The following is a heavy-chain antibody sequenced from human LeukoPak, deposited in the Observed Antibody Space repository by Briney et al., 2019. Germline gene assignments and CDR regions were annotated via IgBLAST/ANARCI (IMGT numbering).Heavy chain of an antibody. J-gene: IGHJ3*02. CDR1: GYTFTSSD. D-gene: IGHD1-26*01. V-gene: IGHV1-8*01. Sequence: ASVKVSCKASGYTFTSSDINWVRQATGQGLEWMGWMNPNSGNTGYAQKFQGRVTMTRNTSISTVYMELSSLRSEDTAVYYCARGNWELPVPRAFDIWGQGTMVTVSS. CDR3: ARGNWELPVPRAFDI. CDR2: MNPNSGNT.